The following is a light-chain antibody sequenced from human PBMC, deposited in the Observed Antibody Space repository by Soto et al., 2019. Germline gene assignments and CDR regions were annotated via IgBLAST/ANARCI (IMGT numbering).Light chain of an antibody. CDR2: SAS. CDR1: QSISSY. V-gene: IGKV1-39*01. J-gene: IGKJ2*01. CDR3: QQSYSTPPT. Sequence: DIQITQSPSSLFASVGDRVTITCRASQSISSYLNWYQQKPGKAPNLLIYSASSLQSGVPSRFSGSGSETDFTLTISSLQPEDFATYYCQQSYSTPPTFGQGTKLEIK.